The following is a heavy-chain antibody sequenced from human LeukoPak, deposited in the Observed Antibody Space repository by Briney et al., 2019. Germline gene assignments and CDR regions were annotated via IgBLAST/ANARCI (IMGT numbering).Heavy chain of an antibody. CDR1: GDTFTGYY. V-gene: IGHV1-2*02. CDR2: INLNSGDT. J-gene: IGHJ4*02. Sequence: ASVKVSCKASGDTFTGYYMHWGRQAPGQGLEWMGWINLNSGDTYYAQKFQGRVTMTRDTSISTAYMELSRLRFDDTAVYDCARGTYATEYWGQGTLVTVSS. CDR3: ARGTYATEY. D-gene: IGHD4-17*01.